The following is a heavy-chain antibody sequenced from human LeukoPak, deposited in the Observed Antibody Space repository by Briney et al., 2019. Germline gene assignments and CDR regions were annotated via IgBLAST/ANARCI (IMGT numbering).Heavy chain of an antibody. J-gene: IGHJ4*02. Sequence: SETLSLTCTVSGGSISSSNYYWGWIRQPPGRGLEWIGTIYYSGSTYYNPSLKSRVTISVDTSKNQFSLKLSSVTAADTAVYYCARDLEDYLYCSGGSCYFQPFGYWGQGTLVTVSS. CDR3: ARDLEDYLYCSGGSCYFQPFGY. CDR2: IYYSGST. D-gene: IGHD2-15*01. V-gene: IGHV4-39*07. CDR1: GGSISSSNYY.